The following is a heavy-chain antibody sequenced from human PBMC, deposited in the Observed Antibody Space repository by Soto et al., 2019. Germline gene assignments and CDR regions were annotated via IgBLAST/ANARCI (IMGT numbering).Heavy chain of an antibody. D-gene: IGHD6-6*01. J-gene: IGHJ5*02. V-gene: IGHV3-23*01. CDR3: AKGIAARPLNNWFDP. CDR1: GFTFSSYA. Sequence: EVQLLESGGGLVQPGGSLRLSCAASGFTFSSYAMSWVRQAPGKGLEWVSAISGSGGSTYYADSVKGRFTISRDNSKNPLDLQMNSLRAEDTAVYYCAKGIAARPLNNWFDPWGQGTLVTVSS. CDR2: ISGSGGST.